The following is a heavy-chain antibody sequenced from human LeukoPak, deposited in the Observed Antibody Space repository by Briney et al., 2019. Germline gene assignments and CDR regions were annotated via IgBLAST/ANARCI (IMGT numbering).Heavy chain of an antibody. J-gene: IGHJ3*02. CDR1: GGS. CDR3: ARHLGRGGSYDAFDI. D-gene: IGHD1-26*01. V-gene: IGHV4-59*08. CDR2: IYYSGST. Sequence: SETLSLTCTVSGGSRQPPGKGLEWIGYIYYSGSTNYNPSLKSRVTISVDTSKNQFSLKLSSVTAADTAVYYCARHLGRGGSYDAFDIWGQGTMVTVSS.